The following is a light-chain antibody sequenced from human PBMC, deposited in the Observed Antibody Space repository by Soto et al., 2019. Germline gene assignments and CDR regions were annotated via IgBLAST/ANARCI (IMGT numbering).Light chain of an antibody. Sequence: DIQMTQSPSSVSSSLGYIITITSRTSQDIGGRLAWFQQKPGKAPQYLIQAASILQSGVPSRFSGSGSGTEFILSINNLQPEDFASYFCLQVYSFPRTFGLGTKV. CDR2: AAS. J-gene: IGKJ1*01. V-gene: IGKV1-12*01. CDR1: QDIGGR. CDR3: LQVYSFPRT.